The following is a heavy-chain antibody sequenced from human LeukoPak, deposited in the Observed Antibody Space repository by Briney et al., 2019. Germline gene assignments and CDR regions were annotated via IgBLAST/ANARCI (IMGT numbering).Heavy chain of an antibody. D-gene: IGHD6-13*01. Sequence: SETLSLTCTVSGGSISTSNYYWGWIRQPPGKGLEWIGNIFYSGSTNYNPSLNSRVTMSVDTSKNQFSLKLSSVTAADTAVYYCARDRVAAAGIDYWGQGTLVTVSS. V-gene: IGHV4-39*07. CDR3: ARDRVAAAGIDY. CDR1: GGSISTSNYY. CDR2: IFYSGST. J-gene: IGHJ4*02.